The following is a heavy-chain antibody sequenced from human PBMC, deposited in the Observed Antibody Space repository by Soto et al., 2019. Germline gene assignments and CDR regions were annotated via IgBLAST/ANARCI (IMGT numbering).Heavy chain of an antibody. CDR3: ANGTVTTTFDY. J-gene: IGHJ4*02. V-gene: IGHV3-23*01. CDR1: GFTFSSYA. D-gene: IGHD4-17*01. Sequence: EVQLLESGGGLVQPGGSLRLSCAASGFTFSSYAMSWVRQAPGKGLEWVSAISGSGGSTYYADSVRGRFTISRDNSKNTLFMQMNSLRVEDTAVYYCANGTVTTTFDYWGQGTLVTVSS. CDR2: ISGSGGST.